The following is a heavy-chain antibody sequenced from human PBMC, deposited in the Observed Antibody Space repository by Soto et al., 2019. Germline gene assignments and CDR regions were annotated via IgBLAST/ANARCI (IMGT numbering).Heavy chain of an antibody. CDR1: GLTFSGYA. V-gene: IGHV3-33*01. Sequence: QVQLVESGGGVVQPGRSLRLSCAASGLTFSGYAMHWVRQAPGKGLDWVAVIYYDGNNRNYADSVKGRFTVSRDNSKKPWMRQRNGRRAEARALFYGARGPGSGSGGVTGMAFWGKGTRSPSPQ. CDR3: ARGPGSGSGGVTGMAF. J-gene: IGHJ6*04. D-gene: IGHD3-10*01. CDR2: IYYDGNNR.